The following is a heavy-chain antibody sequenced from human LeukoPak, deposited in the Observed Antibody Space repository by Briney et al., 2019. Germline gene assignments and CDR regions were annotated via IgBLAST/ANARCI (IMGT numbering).Heavy chain of an antibody. Sequence: SETLSLTCAVSGGSISSSNWWSWVRQSPGKGLEWIGEIYHSGNTNYNPSLKSRVTISVDTSKNQFSLKLSSVTAADTAVYYCASGYGSGSPFDYWGQGTLVTVSS. CDR2: IYHSGNT. J-gene: IGHJ4*02. CDR3: ASGYGSGSPFDY. V-gene: IGHV4-4*02. CDR1: GGSISSSNW. D-gene: IGHD3-10*01.